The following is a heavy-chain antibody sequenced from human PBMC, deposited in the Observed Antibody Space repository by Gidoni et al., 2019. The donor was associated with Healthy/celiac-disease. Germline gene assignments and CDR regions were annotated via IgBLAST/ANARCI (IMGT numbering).Heavy chain of an antibody. V-gene: IGHV1-69*01. CDR1: GGTFSSYA. CDR2: IIPIFGTE. D-gene: IGHD1-1*01. Sequence: QVQLVQSGPAVKKPGSSVKVSGKASGGTFSSYAISWVGQGPGQGLEWMGGIIPIFGTETYAQKFQGRVTITADESTRTAYMELSSLGSEDTAVYYCARDGSGWFDPWGQGTLVTVSS. J-gene: IGHJ5*02. CDR3: ARDGSGWFDP.